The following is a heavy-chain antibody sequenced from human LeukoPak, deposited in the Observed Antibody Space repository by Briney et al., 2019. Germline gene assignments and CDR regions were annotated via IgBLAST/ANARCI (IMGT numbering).Heavy chain of an antibody. CDR1: GFTFSSYG. J-gene: IGHJ6*02. Sequence: GRSLRLSCAASGFTFSSYGMHWVRQAPGKGLEWVAVIWYDGSNKYYADSVKGRFTISRDNSKNTLYLQMNSLRAEHTAVYYCARERFLEWLTNYYYYGMDVWGQGTTVTVSS. CDR2: IWYDGSNK. V-gene: IGHV3-33*01. D-gene: IGHD3-3*01. CDR3: ARERFLEWLTNYYYYGMDV.